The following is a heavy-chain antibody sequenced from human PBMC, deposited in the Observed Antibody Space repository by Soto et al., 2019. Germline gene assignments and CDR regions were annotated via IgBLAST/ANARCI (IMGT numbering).Heavy chain of an antibody. D-gene: IGHD3-10*01. J-gene: IGHJ4*02. CDR2: ISSSSSTI. Sequence: EVQLVESGGGLVQPGGSLRLSCAASGFTFSSYSMNWVRQAPGKGLEWVSYISSSSSTIYYADSVKGRFTISRDNAKNSLYLQMNSLRAADTAVYYCAASGGFGEIRNDYWGQGTLVTVSS. CDR1: GFTFSSYS. V-gene: IGHV3-48*01. CDR3: AASGGFGEIRNDY.